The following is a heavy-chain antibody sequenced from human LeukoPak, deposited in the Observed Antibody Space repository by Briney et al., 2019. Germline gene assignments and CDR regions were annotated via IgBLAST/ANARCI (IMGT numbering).Heavy chain of an antibody. CDR2: INHSGST. Sequence: PSETLSLTCAVYGGSFSGYYWSWIRQPPGKGLEWIGEINHSGSTNYNPSLKSRVTISVDTSKNQFSLKLSSVTAADTAVYYCARARRGYCSSTSCPTANDYWGQGTLVTASS. J-gene: IGHJ4*02. CDR3: ARARRGYCSSTSCPTANDY. V-gene: IGHV4-34*01. CDR1: GGSFSGYY. D-gene: IGHD2-2*01.